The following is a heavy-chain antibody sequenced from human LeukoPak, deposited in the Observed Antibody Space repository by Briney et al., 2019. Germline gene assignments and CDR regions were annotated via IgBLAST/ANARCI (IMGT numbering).Heavy chain of an antibody. CDR1: GLTFSSSW. D-gene: IGHD5-18*01. Sequence: GGSLRLSCAASGLTFSSSWMDWVRQAPGKGLEWVASINPEGSEKYSADSVKGRFTISRDNAKNSLYLQMDSLRVEDTAFYYCARDLAYSRLDYWGQGMLVTVSS. V-gene: IGHV3-7*01. CDR2: INPEGSEK. CDR3: ARDLAYSRLDY. J-gene: IGHJ4*02.